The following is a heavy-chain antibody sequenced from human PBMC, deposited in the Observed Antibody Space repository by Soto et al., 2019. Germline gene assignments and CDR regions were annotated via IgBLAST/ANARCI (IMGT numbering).Heavy chain of an antibody. Sequence: QVQLQESGPGLVKPSETLSLTCTVSGGSISSYYWSWIRQPPGKGLEWIGYIYYSGSTNYNPSLNSRLTISVDTSKNQFSLQLSSVTAADTAVYYCARAFPIRCKRSSTCYFDYWGQGTLVTVSS. CDR2: IYYSGST. D-gene: IGHD4-17*01. J-gene: IGHJ4*02. CDR1: GGSISSYY. V-gene: IGHV4-59*01. CDR3: ARAFPIRCKRSSTCYFDY.